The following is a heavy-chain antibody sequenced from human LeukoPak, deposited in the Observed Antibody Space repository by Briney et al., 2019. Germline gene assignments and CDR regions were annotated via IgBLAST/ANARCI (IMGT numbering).Heavy chain of an antibody. V-gene: IGHV1-2*02. Sequence: ASVKVSCKASGYTVTGHYLHWVRQAPGLGLEWMGWINPNSGVTNYAQKFQGRVTMTRDTSINTAYMELHSLTSDDTAMYYCAKDAYSGFSSSYNMDSWGQGTLVTVSS. J-gene: IGHJ4*02. CDR1: GYTVTGHY. D-gene: IGHD5-18*01. CDR3: AKDAYSGFSSSYNMDS. CDR2: INPNSGVT.